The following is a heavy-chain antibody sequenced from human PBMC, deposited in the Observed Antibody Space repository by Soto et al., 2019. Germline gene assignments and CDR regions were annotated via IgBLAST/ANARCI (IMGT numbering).Heavy chain of an antibody. CDR3: AKDRYYFDTSGYYYYFDY. V-gene: IGHV3-30*18. CDR2: ISYDGINK. CDR1: GFTFNSYG. D-gene: IGHD3-22*01. Sequence: QVQLVESGGGVVQPGRSLRLSCAASGFTFNSYGIHWVRQAPGKGLEWVAVISYDGINKYYGDSVKARFTISRDISKNPXXQQMNSLRAEDTAVYYCAKDRYYFDTSGYYYYFDYWGQGTLVTVSS. J-gene: IGHJ4*02.